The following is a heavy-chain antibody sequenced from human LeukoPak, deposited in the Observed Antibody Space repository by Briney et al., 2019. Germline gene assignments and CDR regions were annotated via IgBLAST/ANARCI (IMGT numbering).Heavy chain of an antibody. J-gene: IGHJ4*02. V-gene: IGHV4-59*08. D-gene: IGHD6-19*01. CDR3: ARQVQVAVAGFDY. Sequence: SETLSLTCTVSGGSISSYYWSWIRQPPGKGLEWIGYIYYSGSTNYNPSLNSRVTISVDKSKNQFSLKLGSVTAADTAVYYCARQVQVAVAGFDYWGQGTLVTVSS. CDR1: GGSISSYY. CDR2: IYYSGST.